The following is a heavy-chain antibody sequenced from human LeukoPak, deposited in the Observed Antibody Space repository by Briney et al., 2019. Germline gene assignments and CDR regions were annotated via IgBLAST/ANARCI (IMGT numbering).Heavy chain of an antibody. CDR2: FNHSGST. CDR1: GGSFSGYY. Sequence: SETLSLTCAVYGGSFSGYYWSWIRQPPGKGLQWIGEFNHSGSTNYNPSLKSRVTISVDTSKNQFSLKLSSVTAADTAVYYCARGRYYDSSGDLYYFDYWGQGTLVTVSS. D-gene: IGHD3-22*01. CDR3: ARGRYYDSSGDLYYFDY. J-gene: IGHJ4*02. V-gene: IGHV4-34*01.